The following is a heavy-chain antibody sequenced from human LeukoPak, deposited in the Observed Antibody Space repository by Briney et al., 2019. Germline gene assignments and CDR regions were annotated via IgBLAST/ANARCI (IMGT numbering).Heavy chain of an antibody. V-gene: IGHV1-46*01. D-gene: IGHD4-17*01. CDR3: ARDLHKDYGDFLYAFDI. CDR1: GYTFTSYY. J-gene: IGHJ3*02. CDR2: INPSGGST. Sequence: GASVKVSCKASGYTFTSYYMHWVRQAPGQGLEWMGIINPSGGSTSYAQKFQGRVTMTRDTSTSTVYMELSSLRSEDTAVYYCARDLHKDYGDFLYAFDIWGQGTMVTVSS.